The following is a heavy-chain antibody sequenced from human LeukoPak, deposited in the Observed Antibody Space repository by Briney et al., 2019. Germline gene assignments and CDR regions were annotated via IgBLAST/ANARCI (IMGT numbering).Heavy chain of an antibody. D-gene: IGHD6-19*01. J-gene: IGHJ3*02. CDR3: ARDSSGWPPDAFDI. CDR1: GGSISSYY. CDR2: IYYSGST. Sequence: SETLSLTCTVSGGSISSYYWSWIRQPPGKGLEWIGYIYYSGSTNYNPSLKSRVTISVDTSKNQFSLKLSSVTAADTAVYYCARDSSGWPPDAFDIWGQGTMVTVSP. V-gene: IGHV4-59*01.